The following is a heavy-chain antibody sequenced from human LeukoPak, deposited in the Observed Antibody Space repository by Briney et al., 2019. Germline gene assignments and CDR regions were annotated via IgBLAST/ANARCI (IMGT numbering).Heavy chain of an antibody. Sequence: ASVKVSCKASGYTFTSYYMHWVRQAPGQGLEWMGIINPSGGSTSYTQKFQGRVTMTRDMSTSTVYMELSSLRSEDTAVYYCARGYDFWSGYYKRSGYYYMDVWGKGTTVTVSS. V-gene: IGHV1-46*01. D-gene: IGHD3-3*01. J-gene: IGHJ6*03. CDR1: GYTFTSYY. CDR3: ARGYDFWSGYYKRSGYYYMDV. CDR2: INPSGGST.